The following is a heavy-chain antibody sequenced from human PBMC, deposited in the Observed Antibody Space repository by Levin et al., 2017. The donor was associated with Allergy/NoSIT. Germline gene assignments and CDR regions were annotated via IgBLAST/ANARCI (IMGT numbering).Heavy chain of an antibody. J-gene: IGHJ5*02. D-gene: IGHD5-12*01. CDR2: INPNDGNA. CDR1: GYTFTAYV. Sequence: ASVKVSCKASGYTFTAYVLHWVRQAPGQGLEWMGWINPNDGNARSAQKFQGRVTLTRDTSISTAYMDLSRLSSDDTAIYYCVREGGEKRVATAEWTWSDPWGQGSLVTVSS. V-gene: IGHV1-2*02. CDR3: VREGGEKRVATAEWTWSDP.